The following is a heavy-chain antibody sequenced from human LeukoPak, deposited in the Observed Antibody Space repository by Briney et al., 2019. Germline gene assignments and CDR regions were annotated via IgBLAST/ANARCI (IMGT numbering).Heavy chain of an antibody. J-gene: IGHJ4*01. D-gene: IGHD6-13*01. Sequence: GGSLRLSCEVSGFTFSDYWMNWVRQAPGKGPEWVASIRQDGSEKTYVDSVKGRFTISRDNTKNSLSLQLNGLRAEDTAVYYCARDGTAAALYFDLWGQGTLVTVSS. V-gene: IGHV3-7*01. CDR3: ARDGTAAALYFDL. CDR2: IRQDGSEK. CDR1: GFTFSDYW.